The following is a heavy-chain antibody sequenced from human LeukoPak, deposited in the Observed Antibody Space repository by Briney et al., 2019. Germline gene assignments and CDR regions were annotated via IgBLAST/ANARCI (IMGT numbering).Heavy chain of an antibody. CDR2: ISSSSSYI. J-gene: IGHJ4*02. D-gene: IGHD5-12*01. Sequence: GGSLRLSCAASGFTFSSYSMNWVRQAPGKGLEWVSSISSSSSYIYYADSVKGRFTISRDNAKNSLYLQMNSLRAEDTAVYYCARWGSVGYSGYDLFDSWGQGTLVTVSS. CDR1: GFTFSSYS. V-gene: IGHV3-21*01. CDR3: ARWGSVGYSGYDLFDS.